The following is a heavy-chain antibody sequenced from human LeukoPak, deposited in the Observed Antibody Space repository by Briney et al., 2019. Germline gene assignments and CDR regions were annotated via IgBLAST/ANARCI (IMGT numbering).Heavy chain of an antibody. CDR3: ARDTIVGAY. CDR2: ITNSGTTI. J-gene: IGHJ4*02. Sequence: GGSLRLSCAASGFTFSDYYMSWIRQAPGKRLEWISYITNSGTTIYYAASVKGRFTISRDNAKNSLYLQMNSLRAEDTAVYYCARDTIVGAYWGQGTLVTVSS. V-gene: IGHV3-11*04. CDR1: GFTFSDYY. D-gene: IGHD1-26*01.